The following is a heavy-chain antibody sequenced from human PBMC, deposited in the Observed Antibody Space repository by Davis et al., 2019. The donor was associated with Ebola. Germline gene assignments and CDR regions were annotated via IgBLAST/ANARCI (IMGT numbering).Heavy chain of an antibody. Sequence: GESLKISCAASGFTFSDYYMSWIRQAPGKGLEWVSYISSSGSTIYYADSVKGRFTISRDNAKNSLYLQMNSLRAEDTAVYYCARDVRIKGGIFGVVEDYGMDVWGQGTTVTVSS. CDR3: ARDVRIKGGIFGVVEDYGMDV. CDR1: GFTFSDYY. D-gene: IGHD3-3*01. CDR2: ISSSGSTI. J-gene: IGHJ6*02. V-gene: IGHV3-11*01.